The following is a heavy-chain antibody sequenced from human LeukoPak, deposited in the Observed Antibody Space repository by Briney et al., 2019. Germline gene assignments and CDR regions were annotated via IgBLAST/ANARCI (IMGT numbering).Heavy chain of an antibody. CDR2: INPNSGGT. J-gene: IGHJ4*02. V-gene: IGHV1-2*02. CDR1: GYTFTGYY. CDR3: ARDPDWELLDVSFDY. D-gene: IGHD1-26*01. Sequence: ASVKVSCKASGYTFTGYYMHWVRQAPGQGLEWMGWINPNSGGTNYAQKFQGRVTMTRDTSISTAYMELSRLRSDDTAVYYCARDPDWELLDVSFDYWGQGTLVTVSS.